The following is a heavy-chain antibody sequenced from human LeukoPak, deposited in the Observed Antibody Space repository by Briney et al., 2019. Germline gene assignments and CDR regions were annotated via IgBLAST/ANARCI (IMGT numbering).Heavy chain of an antibody. D-gene: IGHD2-15*01. J-gene: IGHJ6*02. V-gene: IGHV1-18*01. CDR1: GYTFTSYG. CDR2: ISAYNGNT. CDR3: AREPDIVVVVAVPYYYYGMDV. Sequence: ASVKVSCKASGYTFTSYGISWVRQAPGQGLEWMGWISAYNGNTNYAQKLQGRVTMTTDTSTSTAYMELRSLRSDDTAVYYCAREPDIVVVVAVPYYYYGMDVWGQGTTVTVSS.